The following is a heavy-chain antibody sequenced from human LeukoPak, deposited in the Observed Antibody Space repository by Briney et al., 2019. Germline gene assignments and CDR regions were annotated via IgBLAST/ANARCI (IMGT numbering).Heavy chain of an antibody. CDR1: GGSISSSSYY. CDR2: IYYSGST. D-gene: IGHD2-2*01. J-gene: IGHJ4*02. CDR3: ARHLHCSSTSCLVYFDY. V-gene: IGHV4-39*01. Sequence: SETPSLTCTVSGGSISSSSYYWGWIRQPPGKGLEWLGSIYYSGSTYYNPSLKSRVTISVDTSKNQFSLKLSSVTAADTAVYYCARHLHCSSTSCLVYFDYWGQGTLVTVSS.